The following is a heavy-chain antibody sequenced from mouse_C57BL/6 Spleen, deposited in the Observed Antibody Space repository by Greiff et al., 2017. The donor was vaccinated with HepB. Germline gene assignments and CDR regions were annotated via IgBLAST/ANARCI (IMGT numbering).Heavy chain of an antibody. Sequence: QVHVKQSGAELVKPGASVKLSCKASGYTFTSYWMHWVKQRPGQGLEWIGMIHPNSGSTNYNEKFKSKATLTVDKSSSTAYMQLSSLTSEDSAVYYCARSGYFDVWGTGTTVTVSS. CDR1: GYTFTSYW. V-gene: IGHV1-64*01. J-gene: IGHJ1*03. CDR2: IHPNSGST. CDR3: ARSGYFDV.